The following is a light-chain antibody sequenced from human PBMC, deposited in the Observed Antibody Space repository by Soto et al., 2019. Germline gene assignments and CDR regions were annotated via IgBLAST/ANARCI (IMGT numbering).Light chain of an antibody. CDR1: QSIVSSW. CDR2: DAS. Sequence: DIQMTQSPSTLSASVGDRVTITCRASQSIVSSWLAWYQQKPGKAPKLLISDASSLESGVPSRFSGSGSGTEFTLTISSLQLDDFATYYCQQYDSYPWTFGQGTKVELK. V-gene: IGKV1-5*01. J-gene: IGKJ1*01. CDR3: QQYDSYPWT.